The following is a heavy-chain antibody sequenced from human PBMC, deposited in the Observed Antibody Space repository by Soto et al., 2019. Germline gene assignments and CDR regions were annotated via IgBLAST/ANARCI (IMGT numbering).Heavy chain of an antibody. V-gene: IGHV3-73*01. J-gene: IGHJ4*02. D-gene: IGHD4-17*01. CDR3: TTRTDPRDYGGKERLDY. Sequence: GGSLRLSCAASGFTFSGSAMHWVRQASGKGLEWVGRIRSKANSYATAYAASVKGRFTISRDDSKNTAYLQMNSLKTEDTAVYYCTTRTDPRDYGGKERLDYWGQGTLVTVSS. CDR1: GFTFSGSA. CDR2: IRSKANSYAT.